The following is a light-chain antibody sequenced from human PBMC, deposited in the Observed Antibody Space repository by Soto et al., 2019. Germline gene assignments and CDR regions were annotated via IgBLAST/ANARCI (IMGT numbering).Light chain of an antibody. CDR1: QSVSSSY. V-gene: IGKV3-20*01. CDR2: GAS. CDR3: QQYGSSPYT. Sequence: EIVLTQSPGTLSLSPGERATLSCRASQSVSSSYLAWYQQKPGQAPRLLISGASSRATGIPDRFSGSGSGTEFTLTISRLEPEDFAVYYCQQYGSSPYTFGQGTKLEIK. J-gene: IGKJ2*01.